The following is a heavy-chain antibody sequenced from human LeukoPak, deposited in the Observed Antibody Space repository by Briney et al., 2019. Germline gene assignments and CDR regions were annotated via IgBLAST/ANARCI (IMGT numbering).Heavy chain of an antibody. D-gene: IGHD3-3*01. CDR2: ISGSGGST. V-gene: IGHV3-23*01. CDR3: AKRPNYDFWSGYYVDY. J-gene: IGHJ4*02. Sequence: GGSLRLSCAASGFTFSSYAMNWVRQAPGKGLEWVSAISGSGGSTYYADSVKGRFTISRDNSKNTLYLQMNSLRAEDTAVYYCAKRPNYDFWSGYYVDYWGQGTLVTVSS. CDR1: GFTFSSYA.